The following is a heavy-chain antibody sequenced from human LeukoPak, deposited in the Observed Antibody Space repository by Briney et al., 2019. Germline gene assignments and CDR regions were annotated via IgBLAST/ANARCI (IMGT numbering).Heavy chain of an antibody. J-gene: IGHJ4*02. CDR3: ARGQPKTYRSPYRIAAADMNYFDG. D-gene: IGHD6-13*01. V-gene: IGHV4-61*02. CDR1: GRSISSGSYH. CDR2: IYTSGSI. Sequence: TLSLTCTVSGRSISSGSYHWSWIRQPAGKGLEWNGRIYTSGSINYNPSLKSRVTISVDTSKTQFSLKLSSVTAADTAVYYCARGQPKTYRSPYRIAAADMNYFDGWGQGTLVTVSS.